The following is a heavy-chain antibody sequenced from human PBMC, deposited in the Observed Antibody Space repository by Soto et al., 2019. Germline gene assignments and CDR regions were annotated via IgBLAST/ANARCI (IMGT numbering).Heavy chain of an antibody. V-gene: IGHV3-23*01. CDR3: VDAGAIRRPPLGP. CDR1: GFTFYSHA. J-gene: IGHJ5*02. Sequence: GGSLRLSCAASGFTFYSHAMSWVRQAPGKGLEWVSGTSASGGVTYYADSVKGRFTMSRDNAKNTLWLQMNSLKVEDTAVYYCVDAGAIRRPPLGPWRQGTLVTVSS. CDR2: TSASGGVT. D-gene: IGHD3-3*01.